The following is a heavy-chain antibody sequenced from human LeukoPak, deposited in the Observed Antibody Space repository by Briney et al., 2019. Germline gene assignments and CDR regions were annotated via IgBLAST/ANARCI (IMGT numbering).Heavy chain of an antibody. V-gene: IGHV4-30-4*08. Sequence: SETLSLTCTVSGGSISSGGYYWSWIRQHPGKGLEWIGYIYYSGSTYYNPSLKSRVTISVDTSKNQFSLKLYSVTAADTAVYYCAKTEDIVLVVAARDAFDIWGQGTMVTVSS. CDR3: AKTEDIVLVVAARDAFDI. D-gene: IGHD2-15*01. CDR1: GGSISSGGYY. CDR2: IYYSGST. J-gene: IGHJ3*02.